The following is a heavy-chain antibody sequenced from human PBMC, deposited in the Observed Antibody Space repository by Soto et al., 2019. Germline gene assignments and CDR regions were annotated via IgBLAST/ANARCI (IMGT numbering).Heavy chain of an antibody. V-gene: IGHV1-18*01. CDR1: GYTFTSYG. CDR3: ARDIAGVTSSSWYQIYYYYYYMDV. CDR2: ISAYNGNT. J-gene: IGHJ6*03. D-gene: IGHD6-13*01. Sequence: ASVKVSCKASGYTFTSYGISWVRQAPGQGLEWMGWISAYNGNTNYAQKLQGRVTMTTDTSTSTAYMELRSLRSDDTAVYYCARDIAGVTSSSWYQIYYYYYYMDVWGKGTTVTVSS.